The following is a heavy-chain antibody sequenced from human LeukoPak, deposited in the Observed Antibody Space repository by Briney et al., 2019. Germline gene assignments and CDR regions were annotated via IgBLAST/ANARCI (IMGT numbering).Heavy chain of an antibody. Sequence: GGSLILSCATSGFTFTDYAMSWVRQAPGKGLEWVSGISASGATIYYTDSVKGRFTISRDTSKNSLYLQMNSLRAEDTAVYYCARARIQSTYMYNWFDPWGQGTLVTVSS. D-gene: IGHD5-18*01. J-gene: IGHJ5*02. CDR2: ISASGATI. CDR1: GFTFTDYA. V-gene: IGHV3-23*01. CDR3: ARARIQSTYMYNWFDP.